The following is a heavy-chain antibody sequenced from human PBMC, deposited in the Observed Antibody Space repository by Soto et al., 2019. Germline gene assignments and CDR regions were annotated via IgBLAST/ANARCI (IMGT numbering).Heavy chain of an antibody. Sequence: QLQLQESGPGLVKPSETLSLTCTVSGGSISSSSYYWGWIRQPPGKGLEWIGSIYYSGSTYYNPSLKSRVTISVDTSKNQFSLKLSSVTAADTAVYYCARHAADGRGHGDYRTPLDYWGQGTLVTVSS. J-gene: IGHJ4*02. CDR2: IYYSGST. CDR3: ARHAADGRGHGDYRTPLDY. D-gene: IGHD4-17*01. V-gene: IGHV4-39*01. CDR1: GGSISSSSYY.